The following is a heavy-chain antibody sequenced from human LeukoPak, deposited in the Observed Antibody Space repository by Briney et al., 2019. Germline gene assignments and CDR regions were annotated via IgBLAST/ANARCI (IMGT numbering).Heavy chain of an antibody. CDR2: IESNGLT. J-gene: IGHJ5*01. Sequence: GGSLRLSCVASGSTFSSYWMHWVCQIPGKGLMWVSRIESNGLTLYADSVRDRFTISRDNGKNTIYLQMNSLRVDDTAIYYCAKAATYFYGSVTYDWFESWGQGTLVTVSS. CDR3: AKAATYFYGSVTYDWFES. D-gene: IGHD3-10*01. CDR1: GSTFSSYW. V-gene: IGHV3-74*01.